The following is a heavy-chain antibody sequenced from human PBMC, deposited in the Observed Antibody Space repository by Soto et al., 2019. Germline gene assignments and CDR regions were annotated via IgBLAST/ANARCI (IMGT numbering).Heavy chain of an antibody. J-gene: IGHJ4*02. CDR2: IYYSGST. D-gene: IGHD6-13*01. CDR3: ASSFPPYSSSWYYFDY. CDR1: GGSISSSSYY. V-gene: IGHV4-39*01. Sequence: PSETLSLTCTVSGGSISSSSYYWGWIRQPPGKGLEWIGSIYYSGSTYYNPSLKSRVTISVDTSKNQFSLKLSSVTAADTAVYYCASSFPPYSSSWYYFDYWGQGTLVTVSS.